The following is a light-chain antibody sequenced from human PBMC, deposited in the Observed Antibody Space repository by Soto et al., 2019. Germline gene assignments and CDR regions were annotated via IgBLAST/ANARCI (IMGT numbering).Light chain of an antibody. Sequence: ETLMTQSPATLSVSPGERATLSCRASQSVGTNLAWFQQKPGQPPRLLIYGASTRATDTPARFSGSGSGTEFTLTISSLQSEDCAVYSCQQYSHWPRTFGQGTKLE. J-gene: IGKJ2*01. CDR1: QSVGTN. CDR2: GAS. CDR3: QQYSHWPRT. V-gene: IGKV3-15*01.